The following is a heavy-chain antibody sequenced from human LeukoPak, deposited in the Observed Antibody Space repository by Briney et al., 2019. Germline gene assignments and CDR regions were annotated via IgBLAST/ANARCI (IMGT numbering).Heavy chain of an antibody. CDR2: ISGDGGST. CDR1: GLTFDDSA. Sequence: GGSLRLSCVASGLTFDDSAMHWVRQAPGKGLEWVSLISGDGGSTFYADSVKGRFSISRDNSKNSLYLQMNSLRAEDTAMYYCAKESGKFDYWGQGTLVAVSS. V-gene: IGHV3-43*02. J-gene: IGHJ4*02. CDR3: AKESGKFDY.